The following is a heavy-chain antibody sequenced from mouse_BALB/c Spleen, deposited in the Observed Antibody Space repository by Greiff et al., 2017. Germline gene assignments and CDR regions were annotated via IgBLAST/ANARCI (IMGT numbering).Heavy chain of an antibody. CDR3: ARSDYYGSRGDLYAMDY. Sequence: QVQLQQSGAELAKPGASVKMSCKASGYTFTSYWIHWVKQRPGQGLEWIGYINPSTGYTEYNQKFKDKATLTADKSSSTAYMQLSSLTSEDSAVYYCARSDYYGSRGDLYAMDYWGQGTSVTVSS. CDR1: GYTFTSYW. D-gene: IGHD1-1*01. V-gene: IGHV1-7*01. CDR2: INPSTGYT. J-gene: IGHJ4*01.